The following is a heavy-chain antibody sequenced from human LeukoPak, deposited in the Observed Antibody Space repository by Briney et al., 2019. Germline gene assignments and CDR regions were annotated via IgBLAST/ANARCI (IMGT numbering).Heavy chain of an antibody. Sequence: KSSETLSLTCTVSGGSVSSGSYYWSWIRQPPGKGLEWIGYIYYSGSTYYNPSLKSRVTISVDTSKNQFSLKLSSVTAADTAVYYCARAHDYGDYGFWFDPWGQGTLVTVSS. J-gene: IGHJ5*02. CDR2: IYYSGST. D-gene: IGHD4-17*01. V-gene: IGHV4-61*01. CDR3: ARAHDYGDYGFWFDP. CDR1: GGSVSSGSYY.